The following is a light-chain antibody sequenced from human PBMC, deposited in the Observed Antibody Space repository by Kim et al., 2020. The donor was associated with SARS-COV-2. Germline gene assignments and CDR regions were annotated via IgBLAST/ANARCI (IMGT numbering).Light chain of an antibody. CDR1: QSVSSSY. V-gene: IGKV3-20*01. J-gene: IGKJ2*01. CDR2: GAS. Sequence: EIVLTQSPGTLSLSPGERATLSCRPSQSVSSSYLAWYQQKPGQAPRLLIHGASSRATGIPDRFSGSGSGTDFTLTISRLEPEDFAVYYCQQYGSSPRTFGQGTKLEI. CDR3: QQYGSSPRT.